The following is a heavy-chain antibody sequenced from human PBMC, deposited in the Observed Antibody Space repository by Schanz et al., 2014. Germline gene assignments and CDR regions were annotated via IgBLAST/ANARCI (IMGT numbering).Heavy chain of an antibody. V-gene: IGHV4-59*01. Sequence: QVQLQESGPGLVKPSETLSLTCTVSGGSISASYWGWIRQPPGNGREWIAYIYYSGGTNYNPSLRGRVTISLDTSKNQFSLKLRSVTSADTAVYYCARDPGYSGQYGLDVWGQGTTVTVSS. D-gene: IGHD6-13*01. CDR2: IYYSGGT. J-gene: IGHJ6*02. CDR3: ARDPGYSGQYGLDV. CDR1: GGSISASY.